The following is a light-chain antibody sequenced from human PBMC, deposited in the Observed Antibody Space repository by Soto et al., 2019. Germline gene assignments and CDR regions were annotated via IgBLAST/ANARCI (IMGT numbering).Light chain of an antibody. CDR1: QGISCY. Sequence: DIQMTQSPSSLSASVCDRVTITXXAGQGISCYLAWYQQKPGKAPELLXYAASTLQSGVPSRFSGSGSGTDFTLTISSLQPEDSATYYCQQLNTYPTWTFGQGTKVDIK. CDR3: QQLNTYPTWT. V-gene: IGKV1-9*01. J-gene: IGKJ1*01. CDR2: AAS.